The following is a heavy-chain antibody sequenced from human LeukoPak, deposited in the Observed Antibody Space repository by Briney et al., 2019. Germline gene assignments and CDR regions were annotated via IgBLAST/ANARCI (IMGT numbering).Heavy chain of an antibody. V-gene: IGHV4-39*07. Sequence: ASETLSLTCTVSGDSISSSSYYWGWIRQPPGKGLEWIGSIYYSGSTYYNPSLKSRVTISVDTSKNQFSLKLSSVTAADTAVYYCARGPQYYDILTGYSPNYYYYYMDVWGKGTTVTVSS. CDR2: IYYSGST. CDR3: ARGPQYYDILTGYSPNYYYYYMDV. D-gene: IGHD3-9*01. J-gene: IGHJ6*03. CDR1: GDSISSSSYY.